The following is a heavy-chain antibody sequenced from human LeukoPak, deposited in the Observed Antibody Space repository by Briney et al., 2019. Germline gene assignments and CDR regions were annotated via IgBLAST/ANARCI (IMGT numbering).Heavy chain of an antibody. Sequence: SETLSLTCTVSGGSISSRSYFWGWIRQPPGKGLEWIGSIYYKGNTYFNPSLKSRVTISEDTSKNQFSLKVNSLTAADTAVYYCARDPDYWGQGTLVTVSS. CDR2: IYYKGNT. CDR3: ARDPDY. J-gene: IGHJ4*02. CDR1: GGSISSRSYF. V-gene: IGHV4-39*07.